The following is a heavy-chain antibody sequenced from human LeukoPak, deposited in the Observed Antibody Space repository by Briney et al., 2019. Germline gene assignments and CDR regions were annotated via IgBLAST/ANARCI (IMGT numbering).Heavy chain of an antibody. J-gene: IGHJ4*02. CDR3: ARQGGEGGFGEFPFDY. CDR2: IYYSGST. Sequence: KPSETLSLTCTVSGDSISSYYWSWIRQPPGKGLEWIGYIYYSGSTNYNPSLKSRVTISVDTSKNQFSLKLSSVTAADTAVYCCARQGGEGGFGEFPFDYWGQGTLVTVSS. D-gene: IGHD3-10*01. CDR1: GDSISSYY. V-gene: IGHV4-59*08.